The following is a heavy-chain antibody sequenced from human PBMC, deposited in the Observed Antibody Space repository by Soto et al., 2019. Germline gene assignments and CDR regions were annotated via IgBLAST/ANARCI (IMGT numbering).Heavy chain of an antibody. V-gene: IGHV3-33*01. J-gene: IGHJ4*02. Sequence: QVQLVGSGGGVVQPWRSLRLSCAASGFIFSNYAMHWVRQAPGQGLEWVALIWSDGSYENYAESVKGRFTISRDNSKNTLYLQVNSLRVDDTAVYFCARGTGPGSFLIDYWGQGTLVTVSS. CDR3: ARGTGPGSFLIDY. CDR1: GFIFSNYA. CDR2: IWSDGSYE. D-gene: IGHD3-10*01.